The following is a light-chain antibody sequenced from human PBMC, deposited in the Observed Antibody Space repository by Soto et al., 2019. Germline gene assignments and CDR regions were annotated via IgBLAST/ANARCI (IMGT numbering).Light chain of an antibody. CDR2: EGT. CDR3: FSYAGNSVYV. V-gene: IGLV2-23*01. Sequence: QSVLTPPASVSGSPGQSITISCTGTSSDVGSYNLVSWFQQLPGKVPKLIIYEGTKRPSGVSDRFSGSKSGYTASLTISGLQAEDAAHYYCFSYAGNSVYVFGTGTKGTVL. CDR1: SSDVGSYNL. J-gene: IGLJ1*01.